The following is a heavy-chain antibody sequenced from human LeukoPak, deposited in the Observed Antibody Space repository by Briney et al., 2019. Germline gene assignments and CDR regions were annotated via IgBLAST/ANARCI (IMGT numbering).Heavy chain of an antibody. CDR2: IYYSGST. CDR1: GGSISSSSYY. D-gene: IGHD2-15*01. CDR3: ARSAVVVAATHWFDP. Sequence: SETLSLTCTVSGGSISSSSYYWGWIRQPPGKGLEWIGSIYYSGSTDYNPSLKSRVTISVDTSKNQFSLKLSSVTAADTAVYYCARSAVVVAATHWFDPWGQGTLVTVSS. J-gene: IGHJ5*02. V-gene: IGHV4-39*01.